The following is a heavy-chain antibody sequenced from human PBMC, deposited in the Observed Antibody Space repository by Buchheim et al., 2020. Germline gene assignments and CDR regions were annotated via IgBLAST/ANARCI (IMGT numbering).Heavy chain of an antibody. CDR1: GFTFSSYG. Sequence: QVQLVESGGGVVQPGRSLRLSCAASGFTFSSYGMHWVRQAPGKGLEWVAVISYDGSNKYYADSVKGRFTISRDNSKNTLYLQMNSLRAEDTAVYYCAKEFGDPTAEYYYYGMDVWGQGTT. D-gene: IGHD3-10*01. CDR3: AKEFGDPTAEYYYYGMDV. CDR2: ISYDGSNK. V-gene: IGHV3-30*18. J-gene: IGHJ6*02.